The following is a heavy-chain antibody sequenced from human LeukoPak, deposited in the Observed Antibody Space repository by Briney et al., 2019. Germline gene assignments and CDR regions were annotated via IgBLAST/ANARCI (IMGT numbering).Heavy chain of an antibody. CDR2: ITGSDERT. Sequence: RAGGSLSLSCAASGFTFSSTAMTWVRQAPGKGLEWVSTITGSDERTYYADSVKGRFTISRDYSKNTLHLQMNSLRVDDTAIYYCAKGPQLGSGYHPDYWGQGTQVTVPS. D-gene: IGHD3-22*01. CDR3: AKGPQLGSGYHPDY. J-gene: IGHJ4*02. CDR1: GFTFSSTA. V-gene: IGHV3-23*01.